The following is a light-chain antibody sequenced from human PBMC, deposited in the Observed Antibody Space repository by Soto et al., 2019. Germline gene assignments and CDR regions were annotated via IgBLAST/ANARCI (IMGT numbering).Light chain of an antibody. J-gene: IGKJ4*01. CDR2: GAS. Sequence: EIVLTQSPGTLSLSPGEGATLSCRASQSVSSYLGWYQQKLGQAPRLLIYGASSRATGIPDRFSGSGSGTDFTLTISRLEPEDFAVYYRQQYGSSRGTFGGGINVDIK. V-gene: IGKV3-20*01. CDR3: QQYGSSRGT. CDR1: QSVSSY.